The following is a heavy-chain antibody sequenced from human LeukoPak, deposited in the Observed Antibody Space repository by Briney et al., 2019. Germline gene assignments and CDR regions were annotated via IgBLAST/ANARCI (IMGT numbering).Heavy chain of an antibody. CDR3: ARTPGDYGGNYDY. V-gene: IGHV4-59*01. J-gene: IGHJ4*02. Sequence: SETLSLTCTVSGGSISSYYWSWIRQPPGKGLEWIGYIYYSGSTNYNPSLKSRVTISVDTSKNQFSLKLSSVTAADTAVYYCARTPGDYGGNYDYWGQGTLVTVSS. D-gene: IGHD4-23*01. CDR2: IYYSGST. CDR1: GGSISSYY.